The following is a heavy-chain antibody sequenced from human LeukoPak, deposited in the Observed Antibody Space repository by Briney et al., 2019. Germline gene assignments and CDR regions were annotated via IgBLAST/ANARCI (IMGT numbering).Heavy chain of an antibody. CDR2: IKQDGSEK. CDR1: GFTFSSYW. J-gene: IGHJ4*02. Sequence: GGSLRLSCAASGFTFSSYWMRWVRQAPGKGLECVANIKQDGSEKYYVDSVKGRFTISRDNAKNSLYLQMNSLRAEDTAVYYCARGEKGSSWSYYFDYWGQGTLVTVSS. V-gene: IGHV3-7*01. CDR3: ARGEKGSSWSYYFDY. D-gene: IGHD6-13*01.